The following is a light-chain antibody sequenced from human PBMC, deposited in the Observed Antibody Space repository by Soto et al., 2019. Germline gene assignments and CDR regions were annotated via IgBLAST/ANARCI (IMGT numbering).Light chain of an antibody. V-gene: IGKV3-20*01. CDR1: QSVNMH. Sequence: VRTQSPATMGWCRGERATRSGRASQSVNMHLAWDKQKPGQTPRLLLYGASNRATGITDRFSGRGSGTDFTLTISRLENEDFEVYYCQQYDSSSAPFGQGTRMDIK. CDR2: GAS. J-gene: IGKJ5*01. CDR3: QQYDSSSAP.